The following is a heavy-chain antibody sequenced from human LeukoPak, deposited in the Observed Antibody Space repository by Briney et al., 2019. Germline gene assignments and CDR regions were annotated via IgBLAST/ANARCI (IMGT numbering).Heavy chain of an antibody. CDR3: AKDGKMIVVLFGAFDI. V-gene: IGHV3-23*01. CDR1: GFTFSSYA. CDR2: FSFNGEST. Sequence: GGSLRLSCAASGFTFSSYAMTWVRQAPGKGLEWVSSFSFNGESTYYADSAKGRFTISRDNSKKTLYMQMNSLRPEDTAVYYCAKDGKMIVVLFGAFDIWGQGTMVTVSS. D-gene: IGHD3-22*01. J-gene: IGHJ3*02.